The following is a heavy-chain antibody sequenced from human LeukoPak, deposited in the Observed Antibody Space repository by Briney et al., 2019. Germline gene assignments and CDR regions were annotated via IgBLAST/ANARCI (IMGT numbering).Heavy chain of an antibody. CDR2: ISSSSSYI. CDR3: ARAYSYGSNWFDP. J-gene: IGHJ5*02. CDR1: GFTFSSYS. Sequence: GGSLRLSCAASGFTFSSYSMNWVRQAPGKGLEWVSSISSSSSYIYYADSVKGRFTISRDNAKNSLYLQMNSLRVEDTAVYYCARAYSYGSNWFDPWGQGTLVTASS. D-gene: IGHD5-18*01. V-gene: IGHV3-21*01.